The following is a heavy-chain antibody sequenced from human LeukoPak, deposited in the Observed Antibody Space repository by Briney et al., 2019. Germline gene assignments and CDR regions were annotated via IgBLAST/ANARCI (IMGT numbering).Heavy chain of an antibody. J-gene: IGHJ5*02. CDR3: ARDNSVGDIAWWFDP. D-gene: IGHD3-10*01. CDR2: IIPIFGTA. CDR1: GGTFSSYA. Sequence: SVKVSCKASGGTFSSYAISWVRQAPGQGLEWMGGIIPIFGTANYAQKFQGRVTITADESTSTAYMELSNLRSEDTAVYYCARDNSVGDIAWWFDPWGQGTLVTVSS. V-gene: IGHV1-69*13.